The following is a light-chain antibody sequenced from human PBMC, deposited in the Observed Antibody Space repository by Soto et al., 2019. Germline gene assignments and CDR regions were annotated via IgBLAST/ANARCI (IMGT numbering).Light chain of an antibody. J-gene: IGKJ5*01. V-gene: IGKV1-9*01. CDR3: QQSYSTPIT. CDR2: SAS. CDR1: PGISSF. Sequence: DIQLTQSPSILSASVGDRVTITCRASPGISSFLAWYRQKPGKAPELLLFSASTLVTGVPSRFSGSGSETDFTLTISSLQPEDSATYYCQQSYSTPITFGQGTRLEIK.